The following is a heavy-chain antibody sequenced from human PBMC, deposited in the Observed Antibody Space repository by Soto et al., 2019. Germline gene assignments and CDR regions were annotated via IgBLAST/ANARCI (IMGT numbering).Heavy chain of an antibody. Sequence: ASVKVSCTASGYTFTSYGISWVRQAPGQGLEWMGWISAYNGNTNYAQKLQGRVTMTTDTSTSTAYMELRSLRSEDTAVYYCARDTIFGAINWFDPWGQGTLVTVSS. J-gene: IGHJ5*02. CDR3: ARDTIFGAINWFDP. D-gene: IGHD3-3*01. V-gene: IGHV1-18*01. CDR2: ISAYNGNT. CDR1: GYTFTSYG.